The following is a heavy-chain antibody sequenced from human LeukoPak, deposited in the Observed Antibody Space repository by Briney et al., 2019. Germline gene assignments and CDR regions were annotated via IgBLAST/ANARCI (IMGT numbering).Heavy chain of an antibody. CDR3: AREKGYLMEVDV. J-gene: IGHJ6*02. CDR1: GDSIRSDSW. D-gene: IGHD6-13*01. CDR2: RYHDGRR. Sequence: SETLSLTCAVSGDSIRSDSWWIWVRQAPGNGLEWIGERYHDGRRTYNPSLKSRVSISLDESENQFSLELTSVTAADTAVYFCAREKGYLMEVDVWGQGTTVTVSS. V-gene: IGHV4-4*02.